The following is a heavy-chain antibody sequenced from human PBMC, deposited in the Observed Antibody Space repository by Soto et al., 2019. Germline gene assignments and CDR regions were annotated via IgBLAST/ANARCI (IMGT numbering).Heavy chain of an antibody. CDR3: ARDGDIAARLWNRNFDY. D-gene: IGHD6-6*01. CDR1: GYTFTSYG. V-gene: IGHV1-18*04. CDR2: ISAYNGNT. J-gene: IGHJ4*02. Sequence: ASVKVSCKASGYTFTSYGISCVRQAPGQGLEWMGWISAYNGNTNYAQKLQGRVTMTTDTSTSTAYMELRSLRSDDTAVYYCARDGDIAARLWNRNFDYWGQGILVTVSS.